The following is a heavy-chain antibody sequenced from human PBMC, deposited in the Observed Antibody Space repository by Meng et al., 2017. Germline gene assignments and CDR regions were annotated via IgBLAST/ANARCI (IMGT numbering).Heavy chain of an antibody. D-gene: IGHD3-16*01. J-gene: IGHJ4*02. CDR1: GYTFAGYY. CDR2: INPNSGGT. V-gene: IGHV1-2*06. CDR3: ARSERYVLGFDY. Sequence: VTLLQSGAEGKKPVASVKVSCKSSGYTFAGYYMHWVRQAPGQGLEWMGRINPNSGGTNYAQKFQGRVTMTRDTSISTAYMELSRLRSDDTAVYYCARSERYVLGFDYWGQGTLVTVSS.